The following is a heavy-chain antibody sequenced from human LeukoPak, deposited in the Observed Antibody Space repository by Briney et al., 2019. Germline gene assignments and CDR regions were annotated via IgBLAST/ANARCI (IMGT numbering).Heavy chain of an antibody. J-gene: IGHJ4*02. Sequence: PGGSLRLSCAASGLIFSINYMSWVRQAPGKGLEWVSVIYSGGSTYYADSVKGRFTISRDNSKNTLYLQMNSLRAEDTAVYYCARVGYSNSPTPDYWGQGTLVTVSS. CDR1: GLIFSINY. CDR3: ARVGYSNSPTPDY. CDR2: IYSGGST. D-gene: IGHD4-11*01. V-gene: IGHV3-53*01.